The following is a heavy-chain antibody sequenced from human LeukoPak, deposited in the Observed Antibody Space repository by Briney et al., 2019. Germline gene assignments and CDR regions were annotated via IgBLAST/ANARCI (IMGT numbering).Heavy chain of an antibody. D-gene: IGHD3-10*01. CDR1: GFTFSSYA. Sequence: PGGSLRLSCAASGFTFSSYAMSWVRQAPGKGLEWVSAISGSGGSTYYADSVKGRFTISRDNSKNTLYLQMNGLRAEDTAVYYCAKDNTGMIRGVINYWGQGTLVTVSS. CDR2: ISGSGGST. CDR3: AKDNTGMIRGVINY. J-gene: IGHJ4*02. V-gene: IGHV3-23*01.